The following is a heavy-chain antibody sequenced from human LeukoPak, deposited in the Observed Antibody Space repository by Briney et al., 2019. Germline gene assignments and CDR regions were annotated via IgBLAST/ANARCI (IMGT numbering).Heavy chain of an antibody. J-gene: IGHJ3*02. V-gene: IGHV4-34*01. CDR3: ASLMTTVTYDVFDI. Sequence: TSETLSLTCAVYGRSGSFNDYYWNWIRQSPGKGLEWIGEINQSGGTHYHPSLKSRVTISVDTSKNQFSLRLRSVTAADTAVYYCASLMTTVTYDVFDIWGQGTIVTVSS. CDR2: INQSGGT. D-gene: IGHD4-17*01. CDR1: GRSGSFNDYY.